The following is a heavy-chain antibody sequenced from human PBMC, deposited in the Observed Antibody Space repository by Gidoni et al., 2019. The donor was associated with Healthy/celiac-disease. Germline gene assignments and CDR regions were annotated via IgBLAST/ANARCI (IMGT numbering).Heavy chain of an antibody. Sequence: QVQLQESGPGLVKPSETLSLTCTVSGGSISSYYWSWIRQPPGKGLEWIGYIYYSGSTNYNPSLKSRVTISVDTSKNQFSLKLSSVTAADTAVYYCARETPPPSGRDSSGYYYFDYWGQGTLVTVSS. D-gene: IGHD3-22*01. J-gene: IGHJ4*02. CDR3: ARETPPPSGRDSSGYYYFDY. V-gene: IGHV4-59*01. CDR1: GGSISSYY. CDR2: IYYSGST.